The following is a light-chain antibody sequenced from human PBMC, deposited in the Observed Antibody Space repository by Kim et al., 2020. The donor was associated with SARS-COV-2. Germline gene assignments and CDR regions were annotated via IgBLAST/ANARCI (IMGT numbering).Light chain of an antibody. CDR1: SGHSSYA. V-gene: IGLV4-69*01. Sequence: QPVLTQSPSASASLGASVKLTCTLSSGHSSYAIAWHQQKSQKGPRYLMNVNSDGSHSKGDGIPDRFSGSSSGAERYLTISGLQSEDEADYYCQTWGTGIQGFGGGTQLTVL. CDR2: VNSDGSH. CDR3: QTWGTGIQG. J-gene: IGLJ3*02.